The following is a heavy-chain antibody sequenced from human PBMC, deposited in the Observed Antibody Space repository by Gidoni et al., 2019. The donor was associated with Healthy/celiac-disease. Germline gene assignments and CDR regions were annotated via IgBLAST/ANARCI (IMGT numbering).Heavy chain of an antibody. Sequence: EVQLVESGGGLVQPGGSLRLSCASSGFTFMRYRMNWVRQAPGKGLEWVSYISSSSSTIYYADSVKGRFTISRDNAKNSLYLQMNSLRDEDTAVYYCARAYDFWSGYYYYYGMDVWGQGTTVTVSS. CDR3: ARAYDFWSGYYYYYGMDV. CDR2: ISSSSSTI. V-gene: IGHV3-48*02. J-gene: IGHJ6*02. D-gene: IGHD3-3*01. CDR1: GFTFMRYR.